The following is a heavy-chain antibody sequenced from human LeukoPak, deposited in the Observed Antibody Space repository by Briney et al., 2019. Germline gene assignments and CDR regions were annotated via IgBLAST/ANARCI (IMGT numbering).Heavy chain of an antibody. Sequence: SETLSLTCAVYGGSLSDYYWSWIRQPPGKGLEWIGEINHSGSTNYNPSLKSRVTISVDTSKNQFSLKLSSVTAADTAVYYCARGWYDYVWGSYRPSYYFDYWGQGTLVTVSS. CDR1: GGSLSDYY. J-gene: IGHJ4*02. V-gene: IGHV4-34*01. CDR3: ARGWYDYVWGSYRPSYYFDY. CDR2: INHSGST. D-gene: IGHD3-16*02.